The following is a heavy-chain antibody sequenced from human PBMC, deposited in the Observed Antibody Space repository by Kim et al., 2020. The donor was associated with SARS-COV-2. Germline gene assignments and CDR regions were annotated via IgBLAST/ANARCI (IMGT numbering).Heavy chain of an antibody. V-gene: IGHV1-46*01. D-gene: IGHD3-10*01. CDR2: INPSGGST. J-gene: IGHJ4*02. CDR1: GYTFTSYY. Sequence: ASVKVSCKASGYTFTSYYMHWVRQAPGQGLEWMGIINPSGGSTSYAQKFQDRVTMTRDTSTSTVYMELSSLRSEDTAVYYCARDLGFGITMVRGLTFDYWGQGTLVTVSS. CDR3: ARDLGFGITMVRGLTFDY.